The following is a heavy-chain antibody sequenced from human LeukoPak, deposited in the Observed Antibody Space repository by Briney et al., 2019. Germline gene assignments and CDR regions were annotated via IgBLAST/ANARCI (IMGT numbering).Heavy chain of an antibody. V-gene: IGHV4-34*01. Sequence: SETLSLTCAVYGGSFSGYYWSWIRQFPGKGLECIGEINHSGSTNYNPSLKSRVTISVDTSKNQFSLKLKSVTAADTAMYYCARGEKWGLHAFDIWGQGTMVTVSS. J-gene: IGHJ3*02. CDR1: GGSFSGYY. CDR2: INHSGST. CDR3: ARGEKWGLHAFDI. D-gene: IGHD1-26*01.